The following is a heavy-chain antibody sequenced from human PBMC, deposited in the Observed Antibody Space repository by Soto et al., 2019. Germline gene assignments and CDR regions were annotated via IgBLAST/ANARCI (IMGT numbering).Heavy chain of an antibody. J-gene: IGHJ4*02. CDR3: ARDGVGVHLWALDY. Sequence: PGGSLRLSCAASGFTFSSYSMNWVRQAPGKGLEWVSSISSSSSYIYYADSVKGRFTISRDNAKNSLYLQMNSLRAEDTAVYYCARDGVGVHLWALDYWGQGTLVTVSS. V-gene: IGHV3-21*01. D-gene: IGHD3-10*01. CDR2: ISSSSSYI. CDR1: GFTFSSYS.